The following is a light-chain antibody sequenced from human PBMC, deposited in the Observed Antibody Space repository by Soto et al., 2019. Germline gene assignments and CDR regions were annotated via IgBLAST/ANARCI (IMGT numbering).Light chain of an antibody. Sequence: ETVMTQSPVTLSVSPGERATLSCRASQSVSSSLAWYQHKPGQAPRLLIYDVSTRATGIPARFSGSGSGTEFTLTISSLQSEDFAVYYCQQYNNWPLFGPGTKVDL. V-gene: IGKV3-15*01. CDR2: DVS. CDR3: QQYNNWPL. CDR1: QSVSSS. J-gene: IGKJ3*01.